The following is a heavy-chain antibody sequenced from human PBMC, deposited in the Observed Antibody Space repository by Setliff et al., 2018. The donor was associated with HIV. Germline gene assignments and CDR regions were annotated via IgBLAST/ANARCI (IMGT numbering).Heavy chain of an antibody. CDR1: GFTFITST. Sequence: GGSLRLSCAVSGFTFITSTMNWVRQAPGKGLEWVATIKKDGREKYYVDSVKGRFTISRDNARTSLYLEMSSLRAEDTAVYLCANLWEVGAWGQGTLVTVSS. CDR2: IKKDGREK. V-gene: IGHV3-7*03. D-gene: IGHD1-26*01. J-gene: IGHJ5*02. CDR3: ANLWEVGA.